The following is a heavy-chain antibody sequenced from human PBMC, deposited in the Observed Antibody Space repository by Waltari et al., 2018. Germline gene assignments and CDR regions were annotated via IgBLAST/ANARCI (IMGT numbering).Heavy chain of an antibody. CDR3: AKNANANYINWFDP. Sequence: EVQLLESGGGLVQPGGSLSLSCEASGFTLSNYAMSWVRQAPGKGLEWVSGITGSGDNTYYAGSVKGRFTISRDNSKNTLSLQMNSLRDDDTAVYSCAKNANANYINWFDPWGQGTLVTVSS. J-gene: IGHJ5*02. CDR2: ITGSGDNT. CDR1: GFTLSNYA. D-gene: IGHD1-7*01. V-gene: IGHV3-23*01.